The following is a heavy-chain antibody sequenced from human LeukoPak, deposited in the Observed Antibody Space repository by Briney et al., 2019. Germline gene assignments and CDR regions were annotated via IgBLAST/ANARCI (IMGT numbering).Heavy chain of an antibody. Sequence: PGGSLRLSCAASGFTFGTYSMYWVRQAPGKGLEWVSYISSGSSTIYYADSVKGRFTISRDNAKNSLYLQMNSLRAEDTAVYYCARGIWNDPYYWGQGTLVTVSS. J-gene: IGHJ4*02. CDR3: ARGIWNDPYY. CDR1: GFTFGTYS. V-gene: IGHV3-48*01. D-gene: IGHD1-1*01. CDR2: ISSGSSTI.